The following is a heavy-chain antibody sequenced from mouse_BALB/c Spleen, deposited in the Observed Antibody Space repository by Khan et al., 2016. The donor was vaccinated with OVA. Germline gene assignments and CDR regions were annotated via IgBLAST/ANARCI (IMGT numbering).Heavy chain of an antibody. Sequence: QVQLQQSGAELVRPGVSVKISCKASGYTFNDYAMHWVKQRHAKSLEWIGVISTNYGDADYNQKFQGKASMTVDRSSSTVYMELARLTSEDSAIYYCVRGGKFAYWGLGTLVTVSA. D-gene: IGHD1-1*02. J-gene: IGHJ3*01. CDR3: VRGGKFAY. V-gene: IGHV1S137*01. CDR2: ISTNYGDA. CDR1: GYTFNDYA.